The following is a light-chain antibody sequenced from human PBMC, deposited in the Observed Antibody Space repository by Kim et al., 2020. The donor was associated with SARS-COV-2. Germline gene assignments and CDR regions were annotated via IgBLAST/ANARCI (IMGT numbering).Light chain of an antibody. CDR1: QSISSW. J-gene: IGKJ2*01. V-gene: IGKV1-5*03. Sequence: SASMGDRVTITCRASQSISSWLAWYQQKPGKAPRLLIYKASNLESGVSSRFSGSGSGTEFTLSISSLQPDDLATYYCQQYNSHSYTFGQGTKLEI. CDR2: KAS. CDR3: QQYNSHSYT.